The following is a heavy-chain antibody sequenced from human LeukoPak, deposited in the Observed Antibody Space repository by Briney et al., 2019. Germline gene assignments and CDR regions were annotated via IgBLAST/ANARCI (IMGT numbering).Heavy chain of an antibody. CDR3: ARISSGSPNYFDY. V-gene: IGHV3-7*01. D-gene: IGHD1-26*01. J-gene: IGHJ4*02. Sequence: PGGSLRLSCAASGFTFSTYWMSWVRQAPGKGLEWVANIKQDGSERYYVDSVKGRFTISRDNAKNSLYLQMNSLRAEDTAVYYCARISSGSPNYFDYWGQGTLVTVSS. CDR1: GFTFSTYW. CDR2: IKQDGSER.